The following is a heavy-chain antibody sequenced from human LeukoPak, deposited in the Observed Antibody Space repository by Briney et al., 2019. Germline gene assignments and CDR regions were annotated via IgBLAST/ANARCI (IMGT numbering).Heavy chain of an antibody. D-gene: IGHD1-26*01. V-gene: IGHV3-30*03. CDR3: ARSGRGTYFYFDL. Sequence: GSLRLSCAASGFTFSSYGMHWVRQAPGKGLEWVAVISYDGSNKYYADSVKGRFTISRDNSKNTLYLQMNSLRSDDTALYYCARSGRGTYFYFDLWGQGTLVTVSS. J-gene: IGHJ4*02. CDR1: GFTFSSYG. CDR2: ISYDGSNK.